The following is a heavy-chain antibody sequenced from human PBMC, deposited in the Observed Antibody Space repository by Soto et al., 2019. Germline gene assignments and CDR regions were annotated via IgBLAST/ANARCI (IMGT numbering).Heavy chain of an antibody. D-gene: IGHD4-17*01. V-gene: IGHV4-30-2*01. CDR2: LYHSGST. CDR3: ARDRRLYGDYGVDYYGMDV. J-gene: IGHJ6*02. CDR1: GGSISSGAYS. Sequence: KTSETRSLTCAVSGGSISSGAYSWSWIRQPPGKGREWMGYLYHSGSTYYNPSLKSRVTISVDRSKNQFSLKLSSVTAADTAVYYCARDRRLYGDYGVDYYGMDVWGQGTTVTVSS.